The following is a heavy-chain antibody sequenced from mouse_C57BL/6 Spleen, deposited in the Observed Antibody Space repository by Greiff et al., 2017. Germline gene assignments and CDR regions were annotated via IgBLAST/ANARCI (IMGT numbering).Heavy chain of an antibody. CDR2: IDPEDGET. V-gene: IGHV14-2*01. CDR1: GFNIKDYY. CDR3: AITTVVAGDY. Sequence: VHVKQSGAELVKPGASVKLSCTASGFNIKDYYMHWVKQRTEQGLEWIGRIDPEDGETKYAPKFPGKATITADTSSNTAYLQLSSLTSEDTAVYYCAITTVVAGDYWGQGTTLTVSS. J-gene: IGHJ2*01. D-gene: IGHD1-1*01.